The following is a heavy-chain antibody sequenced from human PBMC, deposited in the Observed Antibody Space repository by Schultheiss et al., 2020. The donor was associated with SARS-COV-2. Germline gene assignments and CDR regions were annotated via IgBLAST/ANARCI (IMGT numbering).Heavy chain of an antibody. Sequence: ASVKVSCKVSGYTLTELSMHWVRQAPGKGLEWMGRINPNSGGTNYAQKFQGRVTMTRDTSISTAYMELSRLRSDDTAVYYCARDTRPPTVYSSGWSRGNYYYYGMDVWGQGTTVTVSS. CDR3: ARDTRPPTVYSSGWSRGNYYYYGMDV. CDR1: GYTLTELS. CDR2: INPNSGGT. J-gene: IGHJ6*02. V-gene: IGHV1-2*06. D-gene: IGHD6-19*01.